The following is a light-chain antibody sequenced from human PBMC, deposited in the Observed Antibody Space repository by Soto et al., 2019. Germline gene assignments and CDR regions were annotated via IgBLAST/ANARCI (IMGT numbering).Light chain of an antibody. CDR2: CAS. CDR1: QSVSNS. J-gene: IGKJ1*01. CDR3: QQYNTCWT. Sequence: DIVMTQSPATLSVSVGDRATISCRASQSVSNSLAWYQKKPGKAPRLLIYCASTIATGIPSRFSGGGSGTDFTLTISSLQSEDFAIYYCQQYNTCWTFGQGTRVEIK. V-gene: IGKV3-15*01.